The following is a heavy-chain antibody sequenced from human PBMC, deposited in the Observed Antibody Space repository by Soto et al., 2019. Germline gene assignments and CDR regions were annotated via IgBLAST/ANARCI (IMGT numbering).Heavy chain of an antibody. J-gene: IGHJ4*02. D-gene: IGHD2-2*01. CDR1: GGSFSGYV. V-gene: IGHV1-69*01. Sequence: QTSGGSFSGYVTGWAESAPGQGLEGMGGMIPIFGTANYAQKFQGRVTITADESTSTAYMELSSLRSEDTAVYYCVVVPAAKYYFDYRGQGTLVTVSS. CDR3: VVVPAAKYYFDY. CDR2: MIPIFGTA.